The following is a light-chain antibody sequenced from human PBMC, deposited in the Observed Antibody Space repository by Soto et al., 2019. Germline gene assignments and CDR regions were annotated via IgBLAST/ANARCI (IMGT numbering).Light chain of an antibody. J-gene: IGLJ2*01. V-gene: IGLV1-44*01. CDR1: SSNIGSNT. CDR3: AAWDYSLIAAV. CDR2: SNN. Sequence: QSVLTQPPSASGTPGQRVTISCSGSSSNIGSNTVNWYQQLPGTAPKLLIYSNNQRPSRVPDRFSGSKSGTSASLAISGLQSEDEADYYCAAWDYSLIAAVFGGGTKLTVL.